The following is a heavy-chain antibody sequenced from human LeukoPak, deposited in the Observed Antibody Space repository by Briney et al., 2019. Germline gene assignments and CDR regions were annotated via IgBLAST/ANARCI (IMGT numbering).Heavy chain of an antibody. D-gene: IGHD3-9*01. CDR1: GGSRSSYY. Sequence: PSETLSLTCTVSGGSRSSYYWSWIRQPPGKGLEWIGYIYYSGSTNYNPSLKSRVTISVDTSKNQFSLKLSSVTAADTAVYYCASGVYFDWLVLVHWGQGTLVTVSS. V-gene: IGHV4-59*01. CDR3: ASGVYFDWLVLVH. J-gene: IGHJ4*02. CDR2: IYYSGST.